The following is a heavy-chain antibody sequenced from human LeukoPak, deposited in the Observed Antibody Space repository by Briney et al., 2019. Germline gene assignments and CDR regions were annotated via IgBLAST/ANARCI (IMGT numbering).Heavy chain of an antibody. CDR2: IWYDGSNK. J-gene: IGHJ4*02. Sequence: GGSLRLSCAASGFTFSSYGMHWVRQAPGKGLEWVAVIWYDGSNKYYADSVKGRFTISRDNSKNTPYLQVNSLRAEDTAVYYCARAGEDIVVVVAATPEIDYWGPGTLVNVSS. CDR1: GFTFSSYG. CDR3: ARAGEDIVVVVAATPEIDY. D-gene: IGHD2-15*01. V-gene: IGHV3-33*01.